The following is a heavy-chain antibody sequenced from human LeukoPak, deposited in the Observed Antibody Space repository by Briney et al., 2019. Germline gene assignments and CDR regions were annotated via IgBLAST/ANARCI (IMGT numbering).Heavy chain of an antibody. J-gene: IGHJ6*03. CDR3: ARGRGYTSSSDYYMDV. CDR1: GGSISSYY. D-gene: IGHD6-13*01. CDR2: IYYTGST. Sequence: SETLSLTCTVSGGSISSYYWSWIRQPPGKGLEWIGYIYYTGSTNYNPSLKSRVTISVDTSKNQFSLKLSSVTAADTAVYNCARGRGYTSSSDYYMDVWGKGTTVTVSS. V-gene: IGHV4-59*01.